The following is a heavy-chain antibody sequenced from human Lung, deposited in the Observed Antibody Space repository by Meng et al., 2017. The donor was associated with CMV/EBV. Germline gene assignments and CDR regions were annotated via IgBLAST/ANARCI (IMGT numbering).Heavy chain of an antibody. V-gene: IGHV3-30*04. J-gene: IGHJ4*02. D-gene: IGHD3-22*01. CDR3: ARVYYDSTNYYFSFGY. Sequence: SCVGSGYSFGNYAMHWVRQAPGKGLEWVAVISYDGDKKLYTDSVKGRFTISRGNSKNTLILQMNSLRTEDTAVYYCARVYYDSTNYYFSFGYWGQGXLVTVSS. CDR2: ISYDGDKK. CDR1: GYSFGNYA.